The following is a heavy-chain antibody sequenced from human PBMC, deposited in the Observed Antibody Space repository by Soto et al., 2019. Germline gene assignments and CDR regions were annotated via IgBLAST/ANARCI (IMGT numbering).Heavy chain of an antibody. V-gene: IGHV4-34*01. Sequence: SETLSLTCAVYGGSFSGYYWSWIRQPPGKGLEWIGEINHSGSTNYNPSLKSRVTISVDTSKNQFSLKLSSVTAADTAVYHCARGRWLQSAPFDYWGQGTLVTVSS. CDR2: INHSGST. D-gene: IGHD5-12*01. CDR1: GGSFSGYY. J-gene: IGHJ4*02. CDR3: ARGRWLQSAPFDY.